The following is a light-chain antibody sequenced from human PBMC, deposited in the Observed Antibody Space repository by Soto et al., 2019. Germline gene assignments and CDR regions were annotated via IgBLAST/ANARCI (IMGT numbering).Light chain of an antibody. V-gene: IGKV3-20*01. CDR2: GAS. J-gene: IGKJ5*01. Sequence: ETVMTQSPVTLSVSPGDTATLSCRASQRVSNHFAWYQQKPGQAPRLLISGASSRATGIPDRFSGSGSGTDFTLTISRLEPEDFALYYCQNYVERSPITFGQGTRLEIK. CDR1: QRVSNH. CDR3: QNYVERSPIT.